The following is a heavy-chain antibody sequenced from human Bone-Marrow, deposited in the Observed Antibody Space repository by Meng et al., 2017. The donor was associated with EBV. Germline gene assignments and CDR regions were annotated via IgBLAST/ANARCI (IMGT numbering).Heavy chain of an antibody. V-gene: IGHV4-34*01. CDR3: ARSAKGYFGL. CDR2: INHSGST. CDR1: GGSFSGYY. Sequence: VQLQRWGAGLLKPSETLSLTCAVYGGSFSGYYWSWFRQPPGKGLEWIGEINHSGSTNYSPSLKSRVTISVDTSKNQFSLKLSSVTAADTAVYYCARSAKGYFGLWGRGTLVTVSS. J-gene: IGHJ2*01.